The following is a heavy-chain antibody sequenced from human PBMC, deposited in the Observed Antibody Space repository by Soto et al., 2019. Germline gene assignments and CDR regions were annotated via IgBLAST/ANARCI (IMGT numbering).Heavy chain of an antibody. J-gene: IGHJ4*02. CDR3: ARAREWGAGSSGGFDY. Sequence: SETLSLTCAVSGGSISSSNWWSWVRQPPGKGLEWIGEIYHSGSTNYNPSLKSRVTISVDKSKNQFSLKLSSVTAADTAVYYCARAREWGAGSSGGFDYWGQGTLVTVSS. CDR2: IYHSGST. V-gene: IGHV4-4*02. CDR1: GGSISSSNW. D-gene: IGHD6-13*01.